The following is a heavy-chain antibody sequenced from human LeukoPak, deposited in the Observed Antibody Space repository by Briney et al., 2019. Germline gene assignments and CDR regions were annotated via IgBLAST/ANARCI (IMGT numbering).Heavy chain of an antibody. Sequence: SETLSLTCTVSGGSISSGDYYWSWVRQPPGKGLEWIGYIYHSGSTYYNPSLKSRVTISVDRSKNQFSLKLSSVTAADTAVYYCARGPKKYYYGSGSPRSPRYIWGQGTMVTVSS. CDR3: ARGPKKYYYGSGSPRSPRYI. CDR2: IYHSGST. CDR1: GGSISSGDYY. V-gene: IGHV4-30-2*01. J-gene: IGHJ3*02. D-gene: IGHD3-10*01.